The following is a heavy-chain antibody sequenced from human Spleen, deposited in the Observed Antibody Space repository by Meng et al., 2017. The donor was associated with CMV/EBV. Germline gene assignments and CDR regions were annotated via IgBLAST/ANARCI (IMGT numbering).Heavy chain of an antibody. J-gene: IGHJ4*02. CDR2: IFTSGST. CDR3: ARGAHYYPRYFDY. Sequence: QVQLQESGPGLVKPSATLSLTCIGSGDSIGTYYWTWIRQPAGKGLEWIGHIFTSGSTNYNPSLKSRVTMSIDPSKNQFSLKLSSVTAADTAVYYCARGAHYYPRYFDYWGQGALVTVSS. CDR1: GDSIGTYY. D-gene: IGHD3-10*01. V-gene: IGHV4-4*07.